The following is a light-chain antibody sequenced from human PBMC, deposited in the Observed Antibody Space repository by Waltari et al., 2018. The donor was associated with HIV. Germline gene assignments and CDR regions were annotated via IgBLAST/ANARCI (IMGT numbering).Light chain of an antibody. CDR1: HSVSSSY. CDR2: GAS. Sequence: ENVLTQSPGTLSLSPGERVTLSCRASHSVSSSYLAWYQQKPGQAPRLLIFGASSRATGVPDRFSGSGSGTDFTLTISRLEPEDFAVYYCQLYGSSPPITFGQGTRLEIK. J-gene: IGKJ5*01. CDR3: QLYGSSPPIT. V-gene: IGKV3-20*01.